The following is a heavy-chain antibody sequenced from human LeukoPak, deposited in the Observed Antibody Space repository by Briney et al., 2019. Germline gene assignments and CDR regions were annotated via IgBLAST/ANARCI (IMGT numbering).Heavy chain of an antibody. CDR1: GGSTSSYY. CDR3: ARGFGGQEVFDY. Sequence: SETLSLTCTVSGGSTSSYYWSWIRQPAGKGLEWIGRIYTSGGTNYNPSLKSRVTVSVDTSMNQFSLKVTSVTAADTAVYYCARGFGGQEVFDYWGQGTLVTVSS. D-gene: IGHD2-15*01. CDR2: IYTSGGT. V-gene: IGHV4-4*07. J-gene: IGHJ4*02.